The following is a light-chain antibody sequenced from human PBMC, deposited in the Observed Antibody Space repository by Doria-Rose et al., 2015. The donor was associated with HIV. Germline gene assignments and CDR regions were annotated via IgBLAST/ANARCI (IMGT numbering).Light chain of an antibody. CDR3: HQYGTSWT. CDR2: DGS. V-gene: IGKV3-20*01. J-gene: IGKJ1*01. Sequence: EIVMTQSPGTLSLSPGERATLSCRASQSFSSTYLAWYQQKPGQDPSLLIYDGSTRATGIPDRFSASGSGTDITLTINRLEPEDFALYYCHQYGTSWTFGQGTKVEI. CDR1: QSFSSTY.